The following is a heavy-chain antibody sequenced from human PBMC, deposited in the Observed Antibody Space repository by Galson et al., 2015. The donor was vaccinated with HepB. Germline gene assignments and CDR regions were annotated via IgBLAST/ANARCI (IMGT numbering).Heavy chain of an antibody. D-gene: IGHD3-22*01. V-gene: IGHV4-4*02. Sequence: LSLTCAVSGGSISSSNWWSWVRQPPGKGLEWIGEIYHSGSTNYNPSLKSRVTISVDKSKNQFSLKLSSVTAADTAVYYCARSKSGYYDSSGRAWYFDLWGRGTLVTVSS. CDR2: IYHSGST. CDR1: GGSISSSNW. CDR3: ARSKSGYYDSSGRAWYFDL. J-gene: IGHJ2*01.